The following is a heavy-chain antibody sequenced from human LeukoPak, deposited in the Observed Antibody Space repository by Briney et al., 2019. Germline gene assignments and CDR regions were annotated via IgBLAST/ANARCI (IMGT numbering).Heavy chain of an antibody. J-gene: IGHJ4*02. CDR1: GYTFTGYY. CDR3: ARVPGYSYGYSSIDY. V-gene: IGHV1-69*06. CDR2: INPIFGTA. D-gene: IGHD5-18*01. Sequence: ASVKVSCKASGYTFTGYYMHWVRQALGQGLEWMGWINPIFGTANYAQKFQGRVTITADKSTSTAYMELSSLRSEDTAVYYCARVPGYSYGYSSIDYWGQGTLVTVSS.